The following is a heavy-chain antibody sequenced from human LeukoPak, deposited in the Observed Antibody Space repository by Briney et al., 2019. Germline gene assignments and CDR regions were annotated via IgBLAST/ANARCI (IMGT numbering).Heavy chain of an antibody. CDR3: ARDLEDCSGGSCYSWFDP. V-gene: IGHV3-30-3*01. CDR2: ISYDGSNK. Sequence: PGGSLRLSCAASGFTFSSYAMHWVRQAPGKGLEWVAVISYDGSNKYYADSVKGRLTISRDNSKNTLYLQMNSLRAEDTAVYYCARDLEDCSGGSCYSWFDPWGQGTLVTVSS. J-gene: IGHJ5*02. D-gene: IGHD2-15*01. CDR1: GFTFSSYA.